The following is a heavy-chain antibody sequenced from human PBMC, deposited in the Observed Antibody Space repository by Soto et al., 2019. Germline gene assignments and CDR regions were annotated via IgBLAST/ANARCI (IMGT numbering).Heavy chain of an antibody. CDR2: MNPNSGNT. Sequence: ASVKVSCKASGYTFTSNDINWVRQATGQGLEWMGWMNPNSGNTGYAQKFQGRVTMTRNTSISTAYMELSSLRSEDTAVYYCARGDIVVVPAAIRDYYYGMDVWGQGTTVTVSS. CDR1: GYTFTSND. D-gene: IGHD2-2*02. CDR3: ARGDIVVVPAAIRDYYYGMDV. J-gene: IGHJ6*02. V-gene: IGHV1-8*01.